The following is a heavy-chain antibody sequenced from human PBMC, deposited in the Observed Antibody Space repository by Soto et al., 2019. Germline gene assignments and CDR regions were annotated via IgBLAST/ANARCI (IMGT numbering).Heavy chain of an antibody. CDR1: GGTFSSYA. CDR3: ARVVRSSGWDRLDY. D-gene: IGHD6-19*01. V-gene: IGHV1-69*13. CDR2: IIPIFGTA. J-gene: IGHJ4*02. Sequence: SVKVSCKASGGTFSSYAISWVRQAPGQGLQWMGGIIPIFGTANYAQKFQGRVTITADESTSTAYMELSSLRSEDTAVYYCARVVRSSGWDRLDYWGQGTLVTVSS.